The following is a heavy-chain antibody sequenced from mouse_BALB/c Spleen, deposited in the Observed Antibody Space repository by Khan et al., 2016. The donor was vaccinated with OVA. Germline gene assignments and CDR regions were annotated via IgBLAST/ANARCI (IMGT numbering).Heavy chain of an antibody. Sequence: QVQLQQSGAELAKPGASVKMSCKASGYTFTTYWMHWVKQRPGQGLEWIGYINPTSGYTDYNERFKDKATLSADKSSSTAYMQLSSLTSEDSAVYYCTRDIIDYWGQGTTLTGSS. J-gene: IGHJ2*01. V-gene: IGHV1-7*01. CDR3: TRDIIDY. CDR2: INPTSGYT. D-gene: IGHD1-3*01. CDR1: GYTFTTYW.